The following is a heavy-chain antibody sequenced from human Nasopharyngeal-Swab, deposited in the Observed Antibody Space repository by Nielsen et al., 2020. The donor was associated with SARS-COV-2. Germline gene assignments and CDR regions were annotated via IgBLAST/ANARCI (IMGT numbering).Heavy chain of an antibody. CDR3: ATVAYCSSTSCYIDYCYGMDV. CDR2: FHPEDGET. V-gene: IGHV1-24*01. D-gene: IGHD2-2*01. J-gene: IGHJ6*02. Sequence: ASVKVSCKVSGYTLTELSMHWVRQAPGKGLEWMGGFHPEDGETIYAQKFQGRVTMTEDTSTDTAYMELSSLRSEDTAVYYCATVAYCSSTSCYIDYCYGMDVWGQGTTVTVSS. CDR1: GYTLTELS.